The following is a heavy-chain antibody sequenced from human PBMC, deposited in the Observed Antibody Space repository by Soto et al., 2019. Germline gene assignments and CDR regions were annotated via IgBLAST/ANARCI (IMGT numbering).Heavy chain of an antibody. V-gene: IGHV3-30*18. Sequence: GGSLRLSCAASGFTFSSYGMHWVRQAPGKGLEWVAVISYDGSNKYYADSVKGRFTISRDNSKNTLYLQMNSLRAEETAVYYCAKDPTTTVTIPYFDYWGQGTLVTVSS. CDR1: GFTFSSYG. D-gene: IGHD4-17*01. J-gene: IGHJ4*02. CDR3: AKDPTTTVTIPYFDY. CDR2: ISYDGSNK.